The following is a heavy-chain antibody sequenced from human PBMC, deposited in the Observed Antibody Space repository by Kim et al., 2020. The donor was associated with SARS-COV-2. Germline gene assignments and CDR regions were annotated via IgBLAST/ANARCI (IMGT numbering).Heavy chain of an antibody. D-gene: IGHD3-16*01. V-gene: IGHV3-23*01. CDR3: AKGGGGAVPGIDS. CDR2: FSANTNMT. J-gene: IGHJ4*02. Sequence: GGSLRLSCVASGFTFGSYALNWVRQAPGKGLEWVSVFSANTNMTYYADSVRGRFTTSRHTSNNTLSLQMDTLRVDDTAVYYCAKGGGGAVPGIDSWGQGTLVIVSS. CDR1: GFTFGSYA.